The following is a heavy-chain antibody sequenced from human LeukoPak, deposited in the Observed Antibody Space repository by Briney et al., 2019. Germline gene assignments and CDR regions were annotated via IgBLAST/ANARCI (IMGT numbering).Heavy chain of an antibody. Sequence: GRSLRLSCAASGFTFSSYGMHWVRQAPGKGLEWVAVIWYDGSNKYYGDSVKGRFTISRDNAKNSLWLQMNSLRAEDTAVYYCGRSMDVWGQGTTVTVSS. CDR3: GRSMDV. V-gene: IGHV3-33*01. CDR2: IWYDGSNK. CDR1: GFTFSSYG. J-gene: IGHJ6*02.